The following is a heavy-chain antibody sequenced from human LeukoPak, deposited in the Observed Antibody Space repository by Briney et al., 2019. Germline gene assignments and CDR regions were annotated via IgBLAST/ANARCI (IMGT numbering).Heavy chain of an antibody. D-gene: IGHD3-3*01. J-gene: IGHJ5*02. CDR3: AREGSGYYLPNWFDP. CDR1: GFTFSSYW. V-gene: IGHV3-74*01. Sequence: GGSLRLSCAASGFTFSSYWMHWVRQAPGKGLVWVSRINSDGSNTSYADSVKGRFTISRDNAKNTLYLQMNSLRAEDTAVYYCAREGSGYYLPNWFDPWGQGTLVTVSS. CDR2: INSDGSNT.